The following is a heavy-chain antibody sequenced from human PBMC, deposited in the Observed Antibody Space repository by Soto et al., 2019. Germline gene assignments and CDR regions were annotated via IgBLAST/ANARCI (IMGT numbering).Heavy chain of an antibody. D-gene: IGHD1-1*01. J-gene: IGHJ5*01. CDR2: VHISGHS. Sequence: SETLCLTCTLSGGSVRAHCWWYWLRASPDKGLEWIAEVHISGHSNYNPSLRSRVSVSIDSSKNQFYLNLNSVTAADTAIYYCARVRQGCSANNCYFDPWGQGTQVTVSS. V-gene: IGHV4-4*02. CDR1: GGSVRAHCW. CDR3: ARVRQGCSANNCYFDP.